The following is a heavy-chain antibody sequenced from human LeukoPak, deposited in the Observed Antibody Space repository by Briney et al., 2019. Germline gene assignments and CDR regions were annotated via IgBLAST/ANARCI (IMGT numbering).Heavy chain of an antibody. J-gene: IGHJ4*02. CDR1: GYTLTELS. V-gene: IGHV1-2*02. CDR3: AGGPYYYGSGSYRDYFDY. CDR2: INPNSGGT. Sequence: ASVKVSCKVSGYTLTELSMHWVRQAPGQGLEWMGWINPNSGGTNYAQKFQGRVTMTRDTSISTAYMELSRLRSDDTAVYYCAGGPYYYGSGSYRDYFDYWGQGTLVTVSS. D-gene: IGHD3-10*01.